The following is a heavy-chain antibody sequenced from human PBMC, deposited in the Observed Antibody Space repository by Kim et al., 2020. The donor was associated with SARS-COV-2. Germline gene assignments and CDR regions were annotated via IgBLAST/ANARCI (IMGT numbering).Heavy chain of an antibody. J-gene: IGHJ3*02. CDR2: IRSKAYSYAT. V-gene: IGHV3-73*01. D-gene: IGHD1-1*01. CDR3: ASVPGTTLAFWDAFDM. Sequence: GGSLRLSCAASGFTFSGSAMHWVRQASGKGLEWVGRIRSKAYSYATAYAASVKGRFNISRADSKNTAYPQMSSLKTEDTAAYYCASVPGTTLAFWDAFDMCCLGTMVTDSS. CDR1: GFTFSGSA.